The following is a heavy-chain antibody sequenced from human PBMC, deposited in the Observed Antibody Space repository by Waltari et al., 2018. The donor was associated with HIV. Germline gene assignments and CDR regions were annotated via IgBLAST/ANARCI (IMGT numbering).Heavy chain of an antibody. J-gene: IGHJ4*02. CDR1: GFSVSSNY. Sequence: EVQLVESGGGLIQPGGSLRLSCAASGFSVSSNYMSWVRQAPGKGLDVVSVNYSGGSTYDADSVKGRFTISRDKSKNTLYLQMNSLRAEDTAVYYCARGFGCGGDCYYFDYWGQGTPVTVSS. V-gene: IGHV3-53*01. D-gene: IGHD2-21*02. CDR3: ARGFGCGGDCYYFDY. CDR2: NYSGGST.